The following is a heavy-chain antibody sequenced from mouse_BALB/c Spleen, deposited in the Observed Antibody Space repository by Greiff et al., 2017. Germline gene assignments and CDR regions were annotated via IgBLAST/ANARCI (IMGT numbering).Heavy chain of an antibody. CDR1: GFAFSSYD. Sequence: EVQRVESGGGLVKPGGSLKLSCAASGFAFSSYDMSWVRQTPEKRLEWVAYISSGGGSTYYPDTVKGRFTISRDNAKNTLYLQMSSLKSEDTAMYYCARHYYNAMDYWGQGTSVTVSS. CDR2: ISSGGGST. CDR3: ARHYYNAMDY. V-gene: IGHV5-12-1*01. J-gene: IGHJ4*01.